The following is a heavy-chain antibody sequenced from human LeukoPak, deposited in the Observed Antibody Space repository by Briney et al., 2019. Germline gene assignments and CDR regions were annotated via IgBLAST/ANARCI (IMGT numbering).Heavy chain of an antibody. CDR2: IYYSGST. V-gene: IGHV4-59*11. J-gene: IGHJ4*02. CDR1: GGSISSHY. CDR3: AREVGAAFDY. D-gene: IGHD1-26*01. Sequence: SETLSLTCTVSGGSISSHYWSWIRQPPGKGLVWIGYIYYSGSTNYNPSLKSRVTISVDTSKNQFSLKLSSVTAADTAVYYCAREVGAAFDYWGQGTLVTVSS.